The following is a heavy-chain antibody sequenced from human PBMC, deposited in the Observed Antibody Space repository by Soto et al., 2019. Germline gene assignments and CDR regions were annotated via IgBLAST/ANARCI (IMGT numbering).Heavy chain of an antibody. CDR3: AKDIGIFGVVTSNFDY. V-gene: IGHV3-23*01. CDR1: GFTFSSYA. D-gene: IGHD3-3*02. J-gene: IGHJ4*02. CDR2: ISGSGGST. Sequence: GGSLRLSCAASGFTFSSYAMSWVRQAPGKGLEWVSAISGSGGSTYYADSVKGRFTISRDNSKNTLYLQMNSLRDEDTAVYYCAKDIGIFGVVTSNFDYWGQGTLVTVSS.